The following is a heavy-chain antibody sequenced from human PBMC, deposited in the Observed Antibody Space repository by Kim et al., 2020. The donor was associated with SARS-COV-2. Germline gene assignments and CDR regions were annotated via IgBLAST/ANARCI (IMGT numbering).Heavy chain of an antibody. D-gene: IGHD3-9*01. CDR1: GFTFSSYA. CDR2: IYSGDSTT. CDR3: AKPGGNFDPFFFDY. J-gene: IGHJ4*02. V-gene: IGHV3-23*03. Sequence: GGSLRLSCAASGFTFSSYAMNWVRQAPGKGLEWVSVIYSGDSTTDYAASVKGRFTISRDDSKNTLFLQLNSLRADDTAIYYCAKPGGNFDPFFFDYWGPG.